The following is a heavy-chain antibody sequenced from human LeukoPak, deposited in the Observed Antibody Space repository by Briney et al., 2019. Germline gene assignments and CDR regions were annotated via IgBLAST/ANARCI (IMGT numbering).Heavy chain of an antibody. CDR1: GFTVSSNY. V-gene: IGHV3-53*01. Sequence: PGGSLRLSCAASGFTVSSNYMNWVRQAPGKGLEWVSLIYSGGGTYYADSVKGRFTISGDSSKNTLYLQMNSLRAEDTAVYYCARDSSAWSPGYFDYWGQGTLVTVSS. CDR3: ARDSSAWSPGYFDY. CDR2: IYSGGGT. D-gene: IGHD6-19*01. J-gene: IGHJ4*02.